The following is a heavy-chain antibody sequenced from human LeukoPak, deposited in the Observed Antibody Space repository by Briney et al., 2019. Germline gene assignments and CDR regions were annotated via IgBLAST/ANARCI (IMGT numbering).Heavy chain of an antibody. CDR2: IYSDGST. CDR3: TRDPSDSKHVGY. V-gene: IGHV3-66*02. Sequence: GDSLRLSCAASRFTVGNNYMSWVRQAPGKGLEWVSVIYSDGSTYYADSVKGRFTISRDNPKNTLYLQMNSLRAEDTAVYYCTRDPSDSKHVGYWGQGTLVTVSS. J-gene: IGHJ4*02. CDR1: RFTVGNNY. D-gene: IGHD4-11*01.